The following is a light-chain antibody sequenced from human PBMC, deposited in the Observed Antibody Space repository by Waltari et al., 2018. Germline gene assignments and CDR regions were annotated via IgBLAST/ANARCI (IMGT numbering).Light chain of an antibody. V-gene: IGKV1-12*01. J-gene: IGKJ5*01. CDR1: RDISTW. Sequence: DIQMTQSPSSVSASVGDGVTITCRASRDISTWLAWYQQKPGKTPNLLIYDGDTVQIGVPSRFSGSVSGTVFTLTISSLQPEDFATYYCQQAHSFPITFGQGTRLEIK. CDR3: QQAHSFPIT. CDR2: DGD.